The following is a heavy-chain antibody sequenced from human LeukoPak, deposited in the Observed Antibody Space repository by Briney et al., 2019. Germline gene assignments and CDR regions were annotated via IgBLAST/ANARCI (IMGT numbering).Heavy chain of an antibody. V-gene: IGHV3-21*06. J-gene: IGHJ4*02. CDR3: ARERVTTTSFDY. CDR1: GFTFSSYS. D-gene: IGHD2/OR15-2a*01. CDR2: ISSSSSYI. Sequence: GGSLRLSCAASGFTFSSYSMNWVRQAPGKGLVWVSSISSSSSYIYYADSVKGRFTISRDNAKNSLYLQMNNLRVEDTAVYYCARERVTTTSFDYWGQGVLVTVSS.